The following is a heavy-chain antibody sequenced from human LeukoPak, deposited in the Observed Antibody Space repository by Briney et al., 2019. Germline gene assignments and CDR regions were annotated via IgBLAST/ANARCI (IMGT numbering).Heavy chain of an antibody. V-gene: IGHV1-18*01. Sequence: ASVKVSCKASGYTFTSYGISWVRQAPGQGLEWMGWISAYNGNTNYAQKLQGRVTMTTDTSTSTAYMELKSLRSDDTAVYYCARENGYSGYDYGWFDYWGQETLVTVSS. CDR3: ARENGYSGYDYGWFDY. CDR1: GYTFTSYG. J-gene: IGHJ4*02. CDR2: ISAYNGNT. D-gene: IGHD5-12*01.